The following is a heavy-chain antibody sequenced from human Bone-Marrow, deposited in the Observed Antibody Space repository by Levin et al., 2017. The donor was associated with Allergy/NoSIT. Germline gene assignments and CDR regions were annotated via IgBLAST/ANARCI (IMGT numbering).Heavy chain of an antibody. Sequence: QTLSLTCAVSGGDINSGTSYWSWIRQPAGKGLEWIGRTFAAGSANYNPSLRSRVTITVDTSKSQFSLQLTSVTAADTAIYYCARQYDIRHFDSWGQGTLVTVSS. CDR3: ARQYDIRHFDS. CDR2: TFAAGSA. V-gene: IGHV4-61*02. CDR1: GGDINSGTSY. J-gene: IGHJ4*02. D-gene: IGHD3-9*01.